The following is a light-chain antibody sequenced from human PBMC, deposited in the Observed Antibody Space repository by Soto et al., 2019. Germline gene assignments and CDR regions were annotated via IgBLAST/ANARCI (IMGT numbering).Light chain of an antibody. CDR2: GAS. Sequence: EIVMAQSPATLSVSTGERATLSCRTSQSISSNLAWYQQKPGQAPRLLIYGASTRATGFPARFSGSGSGTEFTLTISSLQSEDFAVYYCQQYNDWPPWTFGQGTKVDI. CDR3: QQYNDWPPWT. CDR1: QSISSN. J-gene: IGKJ1*01. V-gene: IGKV3-15*01.